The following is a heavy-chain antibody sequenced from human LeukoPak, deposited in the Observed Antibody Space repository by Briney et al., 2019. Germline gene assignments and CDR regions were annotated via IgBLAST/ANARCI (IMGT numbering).Heavy chain of an antibody. V-gene: IGHV3-74*01. D-gene: IGHD5-24*01. CDR1: GFTFSSYW. J-gene: IGHJ4*02. CDR3: ARGWLQRSFDC. CDR2: INSDGSST. Sequence: GGSLRLSCTASGFTFSSYWMHWVRQVPGKGLVWVSHINSDGSSTTYADSVKGRFTISRDNAKNTLYLQMNSLRAEDKAVYYCARGWLQRSFDCWGQGTLVTVSS.